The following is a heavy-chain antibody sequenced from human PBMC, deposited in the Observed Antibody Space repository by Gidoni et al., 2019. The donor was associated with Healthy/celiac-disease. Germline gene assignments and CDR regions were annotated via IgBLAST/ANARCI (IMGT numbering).Heavy chain of an antibody. V-gene: IGHV3-23*01. J-gene: IGHJ4*02. Sequence: EVQLLESGGGLVQPGGSLRLSCAASGFTFSSYAMSWVRQAPGKGLEWVSAISGSGGSTYYADSVKGRFTISRDNSKNTLYLQMNSLRAEDTAVYYCAKISVSGSGSYYNNDYWGQGTLVTVSS. CDR1: GFTFSSYA. CDR2: ISGSGGST. D-gene: IGHD3-10*01. CDR3: AKISVSGSGSYYNNDY.